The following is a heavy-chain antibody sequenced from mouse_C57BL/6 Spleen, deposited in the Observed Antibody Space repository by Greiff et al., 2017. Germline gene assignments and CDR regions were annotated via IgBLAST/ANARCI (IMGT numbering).Heavy chain of an antibody. D-gene: IGHD2-1*01. V-gene: IGHV1-15*01. J-gene: IGHJ4*01. CDR1: GYTFTDYE. Sequence: VKLVESGAELVRPGASVTLSCKASGYTFTDYEMHWVKQTPVHGLEWIGAIDPETGGTAYNQKFKGKAILTADKSSSTAYMELRSLTSEDSAVDYCTRSGGIYFDARDYWGQGTSVTVSS. CDR2: IDPETGGT. CDR3: TRSGGIYFDARDY.